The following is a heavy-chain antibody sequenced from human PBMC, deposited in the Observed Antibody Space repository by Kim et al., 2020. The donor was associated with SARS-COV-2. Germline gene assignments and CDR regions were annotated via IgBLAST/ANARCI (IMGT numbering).Heavy chain of an antibody. Sequence: KGRFTISRDDSKNTAYLQMNSLKTEDTAVYYCTRLIGYCSGGSCYDGMDVWGQGTMVTVSS. D-gene: IGHD2-15*01. V-gene: IGHV3-73*01. CDR3: TRLIGYCSGGSCYDGMDV. J-gene: IGHJ6*02.